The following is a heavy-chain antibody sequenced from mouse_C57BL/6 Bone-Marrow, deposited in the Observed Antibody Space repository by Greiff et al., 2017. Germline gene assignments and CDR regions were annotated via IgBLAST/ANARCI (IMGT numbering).Heavy chain of an antibody. CDR3: ARHEGPDYYGSSYWYFDV. D-gene: IGHD1-1*01. CDR1: GYTFTEYT. J-gene: IGHJ1*03. V-gene: IGHV1-62-2*01. Sequence: QVQLKQSGAELVKPWASVKLSCKASGYTFTEYTIHWVKQRSGQGLEWIGWFYPGSGSIKYNEKFKDKATLTADKSSSTVYMELSRLTSEDSAVYFCARHEGPDYYGSSYWYFDVWGTGTTVTVPS. CDR2: FYPGSGSI.